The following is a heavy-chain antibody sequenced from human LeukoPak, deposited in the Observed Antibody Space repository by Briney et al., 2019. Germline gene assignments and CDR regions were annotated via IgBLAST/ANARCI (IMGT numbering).Heavy chain of an antibody. V-gene: IGHV4-39*01. D-gene: IGHD3-16*01. CDR1: GVSISSSNSY. CDR2: IYYSGNT. J-gene: IGHJ3*02. CDR3: ARHWGSPNAFDI. Sequence: PSETLSLTCTVSGVSISSSNSYWGWIRQPPGKGLEWIGSIYYSGNTYYNASLKSEFSISIYTSKNQFSLRLTSVTAADTAVYYCARHWGSPNAFDIWGQGTMVTVSS.